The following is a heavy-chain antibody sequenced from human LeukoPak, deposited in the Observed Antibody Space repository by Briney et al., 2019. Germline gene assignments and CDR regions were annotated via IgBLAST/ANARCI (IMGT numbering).Heavy chain of an antibody. CDR1: GGSISSSSYY. CDR2: IYYSGGT. V-gene: IGHV4-39*01. CDR3: ARQSWSVAGTGYFDL. D-gene: IGHD6-19*01. Sequence: SETLSLTCTVSGGSISSSSYYWGWIRQPPGKGLEWIGSIYYSGGTYYNPSLKSRVTISVDTSKNQFSLKLSSVTAADTAVYYCARQSWSVAGTGYFDLWGRGTLVTVSS. J-gene: IGHJ2*01.